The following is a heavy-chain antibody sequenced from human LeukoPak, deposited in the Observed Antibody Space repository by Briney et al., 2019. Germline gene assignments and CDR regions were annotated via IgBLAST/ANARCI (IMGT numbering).Heavy chain of an antibody. D-gene: IGHD6-13*01. CDR3: ARADYYNLGYIGQLVHCDY. V-gene: IGHV7-4-1*02. J-gene: IGHJ4*02. CDR2: ISTNTGNP. CDR1: GYTFTSYA. Sequence: ASVKVSCKASGYTFTSYAMNWVRQAPGQGLEWMGWISTNTGNPTYAQGFTGRFVFSLDTSVSTAYLQISSLKAEDTAVYYCARADYYNLGYIGQLVHCDYWGQGTLVTVSS.